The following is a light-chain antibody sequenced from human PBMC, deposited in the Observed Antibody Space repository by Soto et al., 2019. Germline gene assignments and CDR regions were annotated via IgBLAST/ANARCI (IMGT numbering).Light chain of an antibody. Sequence: QSALTQPASVSGSPGQSITISCTGTSSDVGNYNLVSWYQQHPGKAPKVMIFEVSKRPSGVSNRFSGSKSGSTASLTVSGLQAEDEADYYCCSYATTNTFVFGGGTKRTVL. CDR2: EVS. J-gene: IGLJ2*01. V-gene: IGLV2-23*02. CDR3: CSYATTNTFV. CDR1: SSDVGNYNL.